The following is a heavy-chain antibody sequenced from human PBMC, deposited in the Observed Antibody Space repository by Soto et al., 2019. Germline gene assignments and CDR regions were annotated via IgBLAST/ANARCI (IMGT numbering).Heavy chain of an antibody. Sequence: ASVKFSCKASGYTFTGYYMHLVRQAPGQGLEWMGWINPNSGGTNYAQKFQGWVTMTRDTSISTAYMELSRLRSDDTAVYYCGREREVRGVSDPTKYYFDYWAQGTLVTVSS. J-gene: IGHJ4*02. CDR3: GREREVRGVSDPTKYYFDY. CDR1: GYTFTGYY. D-gene: IGHD3-10*01. CDR2: INPNSGGT. V-gene: IGHV1-2*04.